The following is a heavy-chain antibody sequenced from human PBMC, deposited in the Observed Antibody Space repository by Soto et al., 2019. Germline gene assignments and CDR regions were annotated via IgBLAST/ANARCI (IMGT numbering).Heavy chain of an antibody. J-gene: IGHJ6*02. V-gene: IGHV3-30*04. CDR2: ISYDGSNK. D-gene: IGHD5-12*01. Sequence: GGSLRPSCAASGFTFSSYAMHWVRQAPGKGLEWVAVISYDGSNKYYADSVKGRFTISRDNSKNTLYLQMNSLRAEDTAVYYCARTSDGYNYYYYGMDVWGQGTTVTVSS. CDR1: GFTFSSYA. CDR3: ARTSDGYNYYYYGMDV.